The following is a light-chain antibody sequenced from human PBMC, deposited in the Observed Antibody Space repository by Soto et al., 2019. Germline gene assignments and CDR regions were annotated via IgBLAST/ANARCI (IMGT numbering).Light chain of an antibody. J-gene: IGKJ1*01. V-gene: IGKV1-5*03. CDR2: KAS. CDR1: QSISSW. CDR3: QVYTGT. Sequence: DIEITQSPSTLSASVGDRVTITCRASQSISSWLAWYQQKPGKAPNLLIYKASNLESGVPSRFSGSGSGTEFTLTISSLQPDDFATYHCQVYTGTFGQGTKVDI.